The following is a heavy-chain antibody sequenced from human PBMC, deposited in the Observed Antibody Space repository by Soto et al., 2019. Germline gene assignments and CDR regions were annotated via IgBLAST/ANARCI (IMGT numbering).Heavy chain of an antibody. V-gene: IGHV3-13*01. J-gene: IGHJ6*02. CDR2: IGTAGDT. CDR1: GFPFSSYD. D-gene: IGHD6-19*01. CDR3: ARAIAVRTQDYYGMDV. Sequence: PGGSLRLSCAASGFPFSSYDMHWVRQATGKGLEWVSAIGTAGDTYYPGSVKGRFTISRENAKNSLYLQMNSLRAEDTAVYYCARAIAVRTQDYYGMDVWGQGTTVTVSS.